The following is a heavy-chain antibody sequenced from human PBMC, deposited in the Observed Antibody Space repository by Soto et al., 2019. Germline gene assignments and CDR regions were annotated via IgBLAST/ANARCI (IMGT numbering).Heavy chain of an antibody. Sequence: GGSLRLSCATSGFTFSSYGMHWVRQAPGKGLEWVALIWYDGSKEYYADSMKGRFTISRDNSRNTLYLQMNSLRAEDTAVYFCARDTWLQDNYFDYWGQGTLVTVSS. J-gene: IGHJ4*02. CDR3: ARDTWLQDNYFDY. CDR2: IWYDGSKE. D-gene: IGHD5-12*01. V-gene: IGHV3-33*01. CDR1: GFTFSSYG.